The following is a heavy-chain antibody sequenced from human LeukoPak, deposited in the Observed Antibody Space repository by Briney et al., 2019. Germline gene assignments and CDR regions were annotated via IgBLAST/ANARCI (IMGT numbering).Heavy chain of an antibody. D-gene: IGHD2-15*01. J-gene: IGHJ4*02. CDR3: AKDGNRAGYSGSDY. V-gene: IGHV3-30*18. CDR2: ISYDGSNK. CDR1: GFTFSSYG. Sequence: GGPLRLSCAASGFTFSSYGMHWVRQAPGKGLEWVAVISYDGSNKYYADSVKGRFTISRDNSKNTLYLQMNSLRAEDTAVYYCAKDGNRAGYSGSDYWGQGTLVTVSS.